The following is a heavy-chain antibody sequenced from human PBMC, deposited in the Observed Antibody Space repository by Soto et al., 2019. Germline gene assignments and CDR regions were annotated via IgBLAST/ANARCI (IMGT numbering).Heavy chain of an antibody. CDR2: IIPIFGTT. V-gene: IGHV1-69*12. CDR1: GGTFSSYA. Sequence: QVQLVQSGAEVKKPGSSVKVSCKAFGGTFSSYAIIWIRQAPGQGLEWMGGIIPIFGTTTYAQRFQARVTITADESTSTAYMELSSLRSEDTALYYCARDGGAATFDYWGQGTLVTVSS. J-gene: IGHJ4*02. D-gene: IGHD1-26*01. CDR3: ARDGGAATFDY.